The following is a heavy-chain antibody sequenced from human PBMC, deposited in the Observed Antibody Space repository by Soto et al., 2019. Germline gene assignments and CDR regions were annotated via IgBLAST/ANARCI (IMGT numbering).Heavy chain of an antibody. CDR3: AREAARKFDY. J-gene: IGHJ4*02. V-gene: IGHV4-4*02. Sequence: QVQLQESGPGLVKPSGTLSLTCAVFSGSISSSNWWSWVRQPPGKGLEWIGEIYHSGSTNYNPSLESRVTISVDKSKTQFALNLSSVTAADTAVYYCAREAARKFDYWGQGILVTVSS. CDR2: IYHSGST. CDR1: SGSISSSNW.